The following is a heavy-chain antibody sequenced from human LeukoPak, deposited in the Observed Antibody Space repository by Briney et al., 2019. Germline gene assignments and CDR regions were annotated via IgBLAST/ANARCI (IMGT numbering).Heavy chain of an antibody. Sequence: GGSLRLSCAASKFTFSSYSMNWVRQAPGEGLEWVSSISSSSNYIYYADSVKGRFTISRDNAKNSLYLQMNSLRAEDTAVYYCARDLTVAGFDYWGQGTLVTVSS. J-gene: IGHJ4*02. V-gene: IGHV3-21*01. CDR3: ARDLTVAGFDY. CDR1: KFTFSSYS. CDR2: ISSSSNYI. D-gene: IGHD6-19*01.